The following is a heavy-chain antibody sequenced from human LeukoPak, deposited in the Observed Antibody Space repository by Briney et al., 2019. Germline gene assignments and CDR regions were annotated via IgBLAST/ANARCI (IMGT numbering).Heavy chain of an antibody. CDR3: ARDQRPYCGGECYCAIDL. Sequence: GGSLRLSCEASGFTFSSHSMTWVRQAPGKTLEWISYIGHTGSPAHYADSVRGRFTISRDNAKNSLDLQMNSLTVEDTAVYYCARDQRPYCGGECYCAIDLWGRGTLVTVSS. CDR2: IGHTGSPA. V-gene: IGHV3-48*01. D-gene: IGHD2-21*01. CDR1: GFTFSSHS. J-gene: IGHJ3*01.